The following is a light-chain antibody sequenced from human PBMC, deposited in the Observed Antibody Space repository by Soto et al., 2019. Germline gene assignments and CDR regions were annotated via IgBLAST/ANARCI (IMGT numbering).Light chain of an antibody. Sequence: QSALTQPASVSGSPGQSITISCIGTSSDVGNYELVSWYQQLPGKAPKLIIYEVTKRPSGVPDRFSGSKSGNTASLTVSGLQAEDEADYYCSSYAGSNNFVFGTGTKLTVL. V-gene: IGLV2-8*01. CDR3: SSYAGSNNFV. CDR2: EVT. J-gene: IGLJ1*01. CDR1: SSDVGNYEL.